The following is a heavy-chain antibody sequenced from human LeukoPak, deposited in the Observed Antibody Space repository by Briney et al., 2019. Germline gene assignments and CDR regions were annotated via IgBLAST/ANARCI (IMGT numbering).Heavy chain of an antibody. V-gene: IGHV4-4*07. J-gene: IGHJ6*03. Sequence: PSETLSLTCTVSGGSISSYYWSWIRKPAGKGLEWIGRIYTSGSTYYNPSLKSRVTISVDTSKNQFSLKLSSVTAADTAVYYCARATRYYYDSTWGNYMDVWGKGTTVTVSS. CDR3: ARATRYYYDSTWGNYMDV. CDR2: IYTSGST. CDR1: GGSISSYY. D-gene: IGHD3-22*01.